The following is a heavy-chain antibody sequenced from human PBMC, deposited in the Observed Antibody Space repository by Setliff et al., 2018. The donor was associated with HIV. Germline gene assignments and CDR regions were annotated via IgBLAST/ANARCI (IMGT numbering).Heavy chain of an antibody. J-gene: IGHJ6*03. CDR2: ISTYNGNA. CDR3: ARDSRKYYDSWSSYYRGVDYYYYMDV. D-gene: IGHD3-3*01. V-gene: IGHV1-18*04. Sequence: VASVKVSCKASADIFNAYYIHWVRQAPGQGLEWMGWISTYNGNANYAQKFQGRVTMTTHTSTTTAHMELRSLRSDDTAVYYCARDSRKYYDSWSSYYRGVDYYYYMDVWGKGTTVTVSS. CDR1: ADIFNAYY.